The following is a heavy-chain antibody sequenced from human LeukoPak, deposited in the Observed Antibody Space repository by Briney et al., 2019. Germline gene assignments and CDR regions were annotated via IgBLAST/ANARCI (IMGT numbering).Heavy chain of an antibody. Sequence: GSLRLSCAASGFTVSSNYMSWVRQAPGKGLEWVSVIYSGGSTYYADSVKGRFTISRDNSKNTLYLQMNSLRAEDTAVYYCARNEWGEQIDYWGQGTLVTVSS. CDR3: ARNEWGEQIDY. D-gene: IGHD3-16*01. V-gene: IGHV3-66*01. J-gene: IGHJ4*02. CDR2: IYSGGST. CDR1: GFTVSSNY.